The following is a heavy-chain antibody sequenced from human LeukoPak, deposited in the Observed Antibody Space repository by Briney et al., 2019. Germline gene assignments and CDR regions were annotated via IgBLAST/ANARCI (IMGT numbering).Heavy chain of an antibody. CDR1: GFTFSSYS. V-gene: IGHV3-48*04. CDR3: ARLYDILSGYFDY. D-gene: IGHD3-9*01. J-gene: IGHJ4*02. CDR2: ISESGNTI. Sequence: TGGSLRLSCAASGFTFSSYSMNWVRQAPGKGLEWVSYISESGNTIYYGDSVKGRFTISRDNAKNSLYLQMNGLRAEDTAVYYCARLYDILSGYFDYWGQGTLVTVSS.